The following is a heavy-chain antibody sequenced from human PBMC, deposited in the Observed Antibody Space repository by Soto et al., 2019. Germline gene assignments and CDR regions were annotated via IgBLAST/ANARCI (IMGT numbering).Heavy chain of an antibody. V-gene: IGHV4-34*01. CDR3: ASGPNAAYFDY. CDR1: GGSFSGYY. CDR2: INHSGST. Sequence: QVQLQQWGAGLLKPSETLSLTCAVYGGSFSGYYWSWIRQPPGKGLEWIGEINHSGSTNYNPSLKSRVTISVDTSKNHFSLKLSSVTAADTAVYYCASGPNAAYFDYWGQGTLVTVSS. D-gene: IGHD6-25*01. J-gene: IGHJ4*02.